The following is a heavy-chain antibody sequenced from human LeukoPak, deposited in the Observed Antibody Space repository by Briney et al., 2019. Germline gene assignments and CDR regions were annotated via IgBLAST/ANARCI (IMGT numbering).Heavy chain of an antibody. CDR2: ISYDETNK. CDR3: ARDKGASYYDILTGYYNYLDGMDV. Sequence: GGSLRLSCAASGFTFSSYGMHWVRQAPGKGLEWVAVISYDETNKYYADSVKGRFTISRDNAKNSLYLQMNSLRAEDTAVYYCARDKGASYYDILTGYYNYLDGMDVWGQGTTVTVSS. J-gene: IGHJ6*02. D-gene: IGHD3-9*01. CDR1: GFTFSSYG. V-gene: IGHV3-30*03.